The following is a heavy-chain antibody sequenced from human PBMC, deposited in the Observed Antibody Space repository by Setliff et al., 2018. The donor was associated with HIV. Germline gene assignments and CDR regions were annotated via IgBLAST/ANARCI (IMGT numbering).Heavy chain of an antibody. CDR1: GDSINTHY. Sequence: SETLSLTCTVSGDSINTHYWSWIRQPPGKGLEWIGCISHSGNTNFNPSLNSRVTISLDTSKNQFSLRLTSLTAADTAVYYCARGRTQWPNYNYFDPWGLGTLVTVSS. CDR3: ARGRTQWPNYNYFDP. CDR2: ISHSGNT. J-gene: IGHJ5*02. D-gene: IGHD6-19*01. V-gene: IGHV4-59*11.